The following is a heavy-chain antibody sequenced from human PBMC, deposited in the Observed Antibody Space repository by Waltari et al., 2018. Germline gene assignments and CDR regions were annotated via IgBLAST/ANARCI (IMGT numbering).Heavy chain of an antibody. CDR2: IFSGGTT. D-gene: IGHD3-3*01. V-gene: IGHV3-53*01. Sequence: EVQLLESGGGLIQPGGSLRLSCAASGFTVSYNYMSWVRQAPGKGLEWVSSIFSGGTTYYADSVKGRFTISRDNSKNTLYFQMNSLRAEDTAVYYCARFLYGSGLDYWGQGTRVTVST. J-gene: IGHJ4*02. CDR3: ARFLYGSGLDY. CDR1: GFTVSYNY.